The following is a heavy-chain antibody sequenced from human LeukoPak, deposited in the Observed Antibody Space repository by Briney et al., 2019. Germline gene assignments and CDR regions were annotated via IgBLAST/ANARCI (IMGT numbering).Heavy chain of an antibody. Sequence: PSETLSLTCTVSGGSISSGGYYWSWIRQPAGKGLEWIGYIYYSGSTNYNPSLKSRVTISVDTSKNQFSLKMNSVTAADTAVYYCARGAPSGYYYCDFWGQGTLVTVSS. CDR1: GGSISSGGYY. CDR3: ARGAPSGYYYCDF. V-gene: IGHV4-61*10. CDR2: IYYSGST. D-gene: IGHD3-22*01. J-gene: IGHJ4*02.